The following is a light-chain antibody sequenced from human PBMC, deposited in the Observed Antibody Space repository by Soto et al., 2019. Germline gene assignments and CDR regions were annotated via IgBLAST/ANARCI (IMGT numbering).Light chain of an antibody. V-gene: IGLV1-40*01. CDR2: GNT. J-gene: IGLJ2*01. Sequence: QSALTQPPSVSGAPGQRVTISCTGSSSKIGAGYDVHWYQQLPGTAPKLLIYGNTNRPSGVPDRFSGSKSGTSASLAITGLQAEDEADYYCQSYDSSLSGVVFGGGTKLTVL. CDR3: QSYDSSLSGVV. CDR1: SSKIGAGYD.